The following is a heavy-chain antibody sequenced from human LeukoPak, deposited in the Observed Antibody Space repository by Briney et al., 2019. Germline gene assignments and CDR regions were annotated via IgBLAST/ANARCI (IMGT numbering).Heavy chain of an antibody. CDR2: ISAYNGNT. CDR3: ARVRVQNYYGSGADY. J-gene: IGHJ4*02. Sequence: ASVKVSCKASGYTFTSYGISWVRQAPGQGLEWMGWISAYNGNTNYAQKLQGRVTMTTDTSTSTAYMELRSLRSDDTAVYYCARVRVQNYYGSGADYWGQGTLVTVSS. D-gene: IGHD3-10*01. V-gene: IGHV1-18*01. CDR1: GYTFTSYG.